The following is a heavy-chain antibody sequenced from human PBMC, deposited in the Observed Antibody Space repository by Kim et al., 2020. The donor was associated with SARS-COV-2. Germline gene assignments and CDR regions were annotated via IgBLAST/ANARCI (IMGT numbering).Heavy chain of an antibody. V-gene: IGHV3-21*04. J-gene: IGHJ3*02. Sequence: GGSLRLSCAASGFTFSSYSMNWVRQAPGKGLEWVSSISSSSSYIYYADSVKGRFTISRDNAKNSLYLQMNILRAEDTAMYYGARRGLFVVVPVRGAFDIWGQGTLVTISS. CDR3: ARRGLFVVVPVRGAFDI. D-gene: IGHD2-2*01. CDR1: GFTFSSYS. CDR2: ISSSSSYI.